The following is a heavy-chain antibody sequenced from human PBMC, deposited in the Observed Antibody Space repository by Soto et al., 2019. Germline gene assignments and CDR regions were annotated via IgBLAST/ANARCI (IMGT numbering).Heavy chain of an antibody. J-gene: IGHJ6*02. CDR2: INPNSGGT. V-gene: IGHV1-2*02. CDR3: ARGSGSYYGTDYYGMDV. CDR1: GYTFTGYY. Sequence: ASVKVSCKASGYTFTGYYMHWVRQAPGQGLEWMGWINPNSGGTNYAQKFQGRVTMTRDTSISTAYMELSRLRSDDTAVYYCARGSGSYYGTDYYGMDVWGQGTTVTV. D-gene: IGHD1-26*01.